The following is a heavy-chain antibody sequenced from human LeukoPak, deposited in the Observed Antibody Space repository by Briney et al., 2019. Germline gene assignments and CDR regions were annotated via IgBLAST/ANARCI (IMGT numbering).Heavy chain of an antibody. CDR1: GVAITIYY. D-gene: IGHD6-13*01. V-gene: IGHV4-59*01. Sequence: PSETLSLTCTVSGVAITIYYWSWIRHPPGKGLECIGYIYYSGSTNYNPPLKSRVTILVEPSKNQFSLKRSSVTAADTAVYYCAVRIAAAGSIRASFDYCGPGTPVTVSS. CDR3: AVRIAAAGSIRASFDY. CDR2: IYYSGST. J-gene: IGHJ4*02.